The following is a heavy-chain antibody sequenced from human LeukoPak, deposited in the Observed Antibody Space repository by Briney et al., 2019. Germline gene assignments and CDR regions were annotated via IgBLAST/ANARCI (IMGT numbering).Heavy chain of an antibody. J-gene: IGHJ6*03. CDR3: ARVVFEYYYMDV. V-gene: IGHV3-23*01. CDR1: GFTFSSYA. CDR2: ISGSGRGDNT. Sequence: GGSLRLSCVASGFTFSSYAMSWVRQAPGKGLEWVSGISGSGRGDNTYYADSVKGRFTISRDNSKNTLYLQMNSLRAEDTAVYYCARVVFEYYYMDVWGKGTTVTISS. D-gene: IGHD2-8*01.